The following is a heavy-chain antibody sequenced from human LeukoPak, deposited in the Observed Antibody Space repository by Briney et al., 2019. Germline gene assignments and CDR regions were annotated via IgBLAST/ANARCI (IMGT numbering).Heavy chain of an antibody. CDR1: GFTFSDYA. Sequence: PGGSLRLSCAASGFTFSDYAMSWVRQAPGKGLEWVSTISDNGGGTYYADSVKGRFTISRDNSKNALSLQLNSLRPEDTALYYCAKHFCTGLDCSLFDSWGQGTLVTVSS. CDR2: ISDNGGGT. CDR3: AKHFCTGLDCSLFDS. D-gene: IGHD3/OR15-3a*01. V-gene: IGHV3-23*01. J-gene: IGHJ4*02.